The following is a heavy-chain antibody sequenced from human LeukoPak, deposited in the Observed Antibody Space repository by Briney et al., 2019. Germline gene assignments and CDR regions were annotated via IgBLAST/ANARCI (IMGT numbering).Heavy chain of an antibody. D-gene: IGHD4-11*01. V-gene: IGHV3-30-3*01. CDR2: ISYGGSNK. J-gene: IGHJ3*02. CDR3: ARDYVTTWAFDI. CDR1: GFTFSSYA. Sequence: PGRSLRLSCAASGFTFSSYAMHWVRQAPGKGLEWVAVISYGGSNKYYADSVKGRFTISRDNSKNTLYLQMNSLRAEDTAVYYCARDYVTTWAFDIWGQGTMVTVSS.